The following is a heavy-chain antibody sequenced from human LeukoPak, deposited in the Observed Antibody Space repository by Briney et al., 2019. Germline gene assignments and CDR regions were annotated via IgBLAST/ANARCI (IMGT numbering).Heavy chain of an antibody. CDR3: ARDGRGGLRYFDWLSYY. J-gene: IGHJ4*02. D-gene: IGHD3-9*01. CDR1: GGTFSSYA. Sequence: ASVKVSCKASGGTFSSYAISWVRQAPGQGREWMGGIIPIFGTANYPQKFQGRVTITADESTSTASMELSSLISEDTAVYYCARDGRGGLRYFDWLSYYWGQGTLVTVSS. CDR2: IIPIFGTA. V-gene: IGHV1-69*13.